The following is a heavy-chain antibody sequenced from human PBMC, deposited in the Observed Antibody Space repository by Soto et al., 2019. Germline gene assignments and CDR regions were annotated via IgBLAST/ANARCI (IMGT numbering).Heavy chain of an antibody. D-gene: IGHD1-26*01. CDR1: GFTFSDHY. Sequence: EVQVVESGGGLVQPGGSLRLSCAASGFTFSDHYVDWVRQAPGKGLEWVGRIRNKANRYTTDYAASVKGRFTISRDDSKSSVSLQMDSLKIEDTGVYLCAGELARAGATIENWGQGKLVTVPS. V-gene: IGHV3-72*01. CDR2: IRNKANRYTT. J-gene: IGHJ4*02. CDR3: AGELARAGATIEN.